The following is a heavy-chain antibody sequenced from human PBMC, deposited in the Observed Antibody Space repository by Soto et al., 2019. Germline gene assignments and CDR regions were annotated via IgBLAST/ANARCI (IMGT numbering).Heavy chain of an antibody. Sequence: QLQLQESGPGLVKPSETLSLTCTVSGGSISSSSYYWGWIRQPPGQGLEWIGSIYYSGSTYYNPSLKSRVTISVDTSKNQFSLKLSSVTAADTAVYYCARGVQLWLRYFDLWGRGTLVTVSS. V-gene: IGHV4-39*01. CDR3: ARGVQLWLRYFDL. J-gene: IGHJ2*01. D-gene: IGHD5-18*01. CDR2: IYYSGST. CDR1: GGSISSSSYY.